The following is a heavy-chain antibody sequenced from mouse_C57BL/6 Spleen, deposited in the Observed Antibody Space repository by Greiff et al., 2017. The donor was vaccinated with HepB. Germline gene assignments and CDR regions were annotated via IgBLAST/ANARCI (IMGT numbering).Heavy chain of an antibody. CDR3: ARYPTYAMDY. Sequence: EVHLVESGGGLVQPGGSLSLSCAASGFTFTDYYMSWVRQPPGKALEWLGFIRNKANGYTTEYSASVKGRFTISRDNSQSIPYLQMNALRAEDSATYYCARYPTYAMDYWGQGTSVTVSS. CDR2: IRNKANGYTT. CDR1: GFTFTDYY. J-gene: IGHJ4*01. V-gene: IGHV7-3*01.